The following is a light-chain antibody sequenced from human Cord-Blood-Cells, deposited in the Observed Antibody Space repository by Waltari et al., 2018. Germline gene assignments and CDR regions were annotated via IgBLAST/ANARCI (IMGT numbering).Light chain of an antibody. CDR2: QDS. V-gene: IGLV3-1*01. J-gene: IGLJ3*02. CDR1: KLGDKY. Sequence: SYELTQPPSVSVSPGQTASITCSGDKLGDKYACWYQQKPGQSPVLVIYQDSKRPSGIPERFSGSNSGNTATLTISGTQAMDEADYSCQAWDSSNWVFGGGTKLTVL. CDR3: QAWDSSNWV.